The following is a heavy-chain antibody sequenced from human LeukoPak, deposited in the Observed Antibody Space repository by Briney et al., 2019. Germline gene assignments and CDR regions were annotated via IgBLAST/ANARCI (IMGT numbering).Heavy chain of an antibody. V-gene: IGHV3-23*01. Sequence: GGSLRLSCAASGFTFSSYAMSWVRQAPGKGLEWVPAISGSGGSTYYADSVKGRFTISRDNSKNTLYLQMNSLRAEDTAVYYCAKGPDCSGGSCYFLYYYYYGMDVWGQGTTVTVSS. D-gene: IGHD2-15*01. J-gene: IGHJ6*02. CDR1: GFTFSSYA. CDR3: AKGPDCSGGSCYFLYYYYYGMDV. CDR2: ISGSGGST.